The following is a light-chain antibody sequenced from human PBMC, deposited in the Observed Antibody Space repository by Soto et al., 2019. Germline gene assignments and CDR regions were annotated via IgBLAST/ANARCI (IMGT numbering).Light chain of an antibody. Sequence: EVVLTQSPGTLSVSPGERATLSCRASQSVSSTYVAWYQQKPGQAPRLLLYATSTRATGIPGRFTGSGSGTDFTLPIVTLEPEDFAVYYCQQFLTSPPKYTFGQGTKLESK. CDR3: QQFLTSPPKYT. J-gene: IGKJ2*01. CDR1: QSVSSTY. V-gene: IGKV3-20*01. CDR2: ATS.